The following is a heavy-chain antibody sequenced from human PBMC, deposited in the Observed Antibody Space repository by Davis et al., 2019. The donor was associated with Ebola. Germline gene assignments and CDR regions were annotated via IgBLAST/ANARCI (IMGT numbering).Heavy chain of an antibody. CDR3: ARAPYYYDVSGFYVDY. CDR2: IDPSDSST. CDR1: GYNFAYFW. V-gene: IGHV5-10-1*04. D-gene: IGHD3-22*01. Sequence: GGSLRLSCKGSGYNFAYFWITWVRQMPGKGLEWMGWIDPSDSSTKYSPSFLGQVIFSADKSISTAYLQWSSLKASDTVTYYCARAPYYYDVSGFYVDYWGQGTLVTVSS. J-gene: IGHJ4*02.